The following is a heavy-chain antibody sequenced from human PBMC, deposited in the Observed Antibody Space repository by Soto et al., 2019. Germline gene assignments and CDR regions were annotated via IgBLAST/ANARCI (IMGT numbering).Heavy chain of an antibody. CDR3: ARDRCSTTCCYAGFYFDY. J-gene: IGHJ4*02. CDR2: INSDGSST. D-gene: IGHD2-2*01. V-gene: IGHV3-74*01. CDR1: GFTFSSYW. Sequence: EVQLVESGGGLVQPGGSLRLSCAASGFTFSSYWMHWVRQAPGKGLVWVSRINSDGSSTSYADSVKGRFTISRDNAKNTLYLQMNSLRAEDTAVYYCARDRCSTTCCYAGFYFDYWGQGTLVTVSS.